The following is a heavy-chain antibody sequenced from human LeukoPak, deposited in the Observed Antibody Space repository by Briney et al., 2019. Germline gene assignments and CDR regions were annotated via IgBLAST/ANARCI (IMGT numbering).Heavy chain of an antibody. Sequence: GASVKVSCKASGYTFTSYAMHWVRQAPGQRLEWMGWINAGNGNTKYSQKFQGRVTITSDTSASTAYMELSSLRSEDTAVYCCARVVIYGSGALDYWGQGTLVTVSS. CDR2: INAGNGNT. CDR3: ARVVIYGSGALDY. D-gene: IGHD3-10*01. V-gene: IGHV1-3*01. J-gene: IGHJ4*02. CDR1: GYTFTSYA.